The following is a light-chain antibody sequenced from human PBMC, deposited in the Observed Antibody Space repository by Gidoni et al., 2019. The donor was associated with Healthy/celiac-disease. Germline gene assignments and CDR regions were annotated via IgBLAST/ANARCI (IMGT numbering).Light chain of an antibody. CDR2: DAS. Sequence: EIVLTQSPATLSLSPRERATRSCRASQSVSSYLAWYQQKPGQAPSLLIYDASNRSTGIPARFSGSGSGTDFTLTISSLEPEDFAVYYCQQRSNWFTFGQGTRLEI. V-gene: IGKV3-11*01. J-gene: IGKJ5*01. CDR1: QSVSSY. CDR3: QQRSNWFT.